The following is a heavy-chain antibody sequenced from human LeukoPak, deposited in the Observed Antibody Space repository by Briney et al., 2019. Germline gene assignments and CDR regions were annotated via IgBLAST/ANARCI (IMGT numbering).Heavy chain of an antibody. D-gene: IGHD1-26*01. CDR1: GYTFTTYG. Sequence: ASVNVSCKASGYTFTTYGVSWVRQAPGQGLEWMGWISAYTGNTNYAQKLQGRVTMTTDTSTSTAYMELRSLRSDDTAVYYCARGQSGSYLSPSDYWGQGNLGTVSS. CDR3: ARGQSGSYLSPSDY. CDR2: ISAYTGNT. J-gene: IGHJ4*02. V-gene: IGHV1-18*01.